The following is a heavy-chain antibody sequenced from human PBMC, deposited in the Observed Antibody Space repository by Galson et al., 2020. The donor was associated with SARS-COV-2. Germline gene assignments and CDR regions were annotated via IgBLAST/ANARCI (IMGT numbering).Heavy chain of an antibody. D-gene: IGHD3-9*01. J-gene: IGHJ4*02. V-gene: IGHV3-21*04. Sequence: GESPKISCSASGFTISSYSKKWVRQAPGKGLEWVSSISSSSYIYYADSVKGRFTISRDNAKNSLYLQMNSLRAEDTAVYYCARDLYYDILTGYFDYWGQGTLVTVSS. CDR2: ISSSSYI. CDR1: GFTISSYS. CDR3: ARDLYYDILTGYFDY.